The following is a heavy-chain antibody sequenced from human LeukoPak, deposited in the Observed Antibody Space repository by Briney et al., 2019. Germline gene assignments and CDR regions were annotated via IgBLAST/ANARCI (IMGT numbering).Heavy chain of an antibody. J-gene: IGHJ4*02. CDR3: ARDRYSGYDLPLLFDY. Sequence: GASVKVSCQASGYTFTGYYMHWVRQAPGQGLEWMGCINPNSGGTNYAQKFQGRVTMTRDTSISTAYMELSRLRSDDTAVYYCARDRYSGYDLPLLFDYWGQGTLVTVSS. D-gene: IGHD5-12*01. CDR2: INPNSGGT. V-gene: IGHV1-2*02. CDR1: GYTFTGYY.